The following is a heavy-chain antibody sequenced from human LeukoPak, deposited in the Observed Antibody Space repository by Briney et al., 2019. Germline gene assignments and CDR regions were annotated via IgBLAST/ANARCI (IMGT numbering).Heavy chain of an antibody. Sequence: TLSLTCTVSGGSISSYYWSWIRQPPGKALEWLALIDWDDDKYYSTSLKTRLTISKDTSKNQVVLTMTNMDPVDTATYYCARILRYPPVEGWFDPWGQGTLVTVSS. CDR3: ARILRYPPVEGWFDP. CDR1: GGSISSYYW. D-gene: IGHD3-16*02. CDR2: IDWDDDK. V-gene: IGHV2-70*18. J-gene: IGHJ5*02.